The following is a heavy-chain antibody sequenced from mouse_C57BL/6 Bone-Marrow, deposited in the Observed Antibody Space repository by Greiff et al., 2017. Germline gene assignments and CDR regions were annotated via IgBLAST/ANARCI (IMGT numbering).Heavy chain of an antibody. J-gene: IGHJ3*01. Sequence: VQLQQPGAELVKPGASVKLSCTASGFNIKDYYMHWVKQRTEQGLEWIGRIDPDDGDTKYTPKFQGKATITADTSSNTAYLQLSSLTSEDTAVYYCAYYYGSSYVAYWGQGTLVTVSA. CDR2: IDPDDGDT. CDR1: GFNIKDYY. D-gene: IGHD1-1*01. V-gene: IGHV14-2*01. CDR3: AYYYGSSYVAY.